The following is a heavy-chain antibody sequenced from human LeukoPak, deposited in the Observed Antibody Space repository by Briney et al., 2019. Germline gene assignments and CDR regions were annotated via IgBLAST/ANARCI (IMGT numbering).Heavy chain of an antibody. CDR1: GGSFSGYY. CDR3: AGASTIAVAGTFDY. D-gene: IGHD6-19*01. J-gene: IGHJ4*02. Sequence: SETLSLTCAVYGGSFSGYYWSWIRQPPGKGLEWIGEINHSGSTNYNPSLKSRVTISVDTSKNQFSLKLSSVTAADTAVYYCAGASTIAVAGTFDYWGQGTLVTDSS. CDR2: INHSGST. V-gene: IGHV4-34*01.